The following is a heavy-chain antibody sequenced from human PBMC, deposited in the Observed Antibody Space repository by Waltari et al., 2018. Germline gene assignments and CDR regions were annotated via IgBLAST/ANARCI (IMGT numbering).Heavy chain of an antibody. CDR2: TSHDGANK. V-gene: IGHV3-30-3*01. J-gene: IGHJ4*02. CDR1: GFTFSQYT. Sequence: QVQLVESGGGVVRPGGSRRLACTDSGFTFSQYTMHWVPQAPGKGLEWVAITSHDGANKYYAGSVVGRFTISRDNSKNTVYLQMNSLRVEDTAVYYCARDLGSGWYYFDSWGQGTLVTVSS. D-gene: IGHD6-19*01. CDR3: ARDLGSGWYYFDS.